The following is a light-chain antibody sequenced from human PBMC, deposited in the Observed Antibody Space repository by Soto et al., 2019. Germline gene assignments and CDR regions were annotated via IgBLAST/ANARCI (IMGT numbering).Light chain of an antibody. V-gene: IGLV2-14*01. J-gene: IGLJ1*01. CDR1: SSDVGGYNC. CDR2: DVS. Sequence: QSVLTQPASVSGSPGQSITISCTGTSSDVGGYNCVSWYQQHPGKAPKLMIYDVSNRPSGVSNRFSGSKSGNTASLTISGLQAEDEADYYCSSYTSSSTLGLYVFGTGTKVTVL. CDR3: SSYTSSSTLGLYV.